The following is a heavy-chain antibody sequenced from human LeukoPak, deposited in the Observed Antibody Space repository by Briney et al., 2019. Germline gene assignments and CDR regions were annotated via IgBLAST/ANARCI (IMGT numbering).Heavy chain of an antibody. CDR1: GGSISSSRYY. V-gene: IGHV4-39*07. Sequence: SETLSLTCTVSGGSISSSRYYWGWIRQPPGKGLEWIGSIYHSGSTNYNPSLKSRVTISVDKSKNQFSLKLSSVTAADTAVYYCARDLVARDAFDIWGQGTMVTVSS. D-gene: IGHD5-12*01. J-gene: IGHJ3*02. CDR3: ARDLVARDAFDI. CDR2: IYHSGST.